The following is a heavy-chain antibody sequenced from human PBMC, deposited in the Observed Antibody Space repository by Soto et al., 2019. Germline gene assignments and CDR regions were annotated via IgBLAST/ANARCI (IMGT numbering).Heavy chain of an antibody. CDR1: GGTFSSYA. Sequence: QVQLVQSGAEVKKPGPSVKVSCKASGGTFSSYAISWVRQAPGQGLEWMGGTIPIFDTANYAQKLQGRVTITSFESTCAAYMELGRLRSEDTDAHYCARFASWLKNYYDSSGHPGYYYGMDVWGQGTTVTVSS. CDR2: TIPIFDTA. D-gene: IGHD3-22*01. V-gene: IGHV1-69*19. J-gene: IGHJ6*02. CDR3: ARFASWLKNYYDSSGHPGYYYGMDV.